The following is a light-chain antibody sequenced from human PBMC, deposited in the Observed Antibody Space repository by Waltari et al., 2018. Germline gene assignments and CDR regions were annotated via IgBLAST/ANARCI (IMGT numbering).Light chain of an antibody. Sequence: QSALTQPPSESGSPGHSITIPCTGTSTDIGGVNSVSWYQQHPGKAPKLMIYDVSDRPSGVSNRFSGFKSGNTASLTISGLQAEDEADYYCTSYRSSSTLPYVFGTGTKVTVL. V-gene: IGLV2-14*03. J-gene: IGLJ1*01. CDR2: DVS. CDR1: STDIGGVNS. CDR3: TSYRSSSTLPYV.